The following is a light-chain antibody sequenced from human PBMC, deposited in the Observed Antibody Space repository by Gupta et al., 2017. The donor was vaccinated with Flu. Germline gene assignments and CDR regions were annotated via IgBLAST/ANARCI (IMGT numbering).Light chain of an antibody. J-gene: IGLJ3*02. CDR2: GKN. Sequence: SSELIQDPAVSVALGQTVRITCQGDSLRSNYASWYQQKPGQAPILVIYGKNNRPSGIPDRFSGSSSGDTASLTITGAQAEDEADYYCDSRDSSDNHLVFGGGTKLTVL. CDR3: DSRDSSDNHLV. V-gene: IGLV3-19*01. CDR1: SLRSNY.